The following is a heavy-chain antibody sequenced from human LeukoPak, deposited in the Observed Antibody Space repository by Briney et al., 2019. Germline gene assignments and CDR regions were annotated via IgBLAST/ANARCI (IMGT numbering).Heavy chain of an antibody. CDR2: ISSRHLTT. Sequence: GGSLRLSCAASGFTVSNNYMTWVRQAPGKGLEWVSSISSRHLTTYYTDSVKGRFAISRDNSKNTLYLQLNSLRAEDTAVYYCTKDPNGDYVGAFDPWGQGTLVTVSS. V-gene: IGHV3-23*01. CDR1: GFTVSNNY. CDR3: TKDPNGDYVGAFDP. D-gene: IGHD4-17*01. J-gene: IGHJ5*02.